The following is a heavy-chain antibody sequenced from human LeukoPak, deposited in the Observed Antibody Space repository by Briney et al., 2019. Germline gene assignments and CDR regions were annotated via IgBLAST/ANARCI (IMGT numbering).Heavy chain of an antibody. CDR3: ANRPGYCSSTSCYNPQDYYYYYMDV. V-gene: IGHV3-30*02. D-gene: IGHD2-2*02. CDR1: GFTFSSYG. CDR2: IRYDGSNK. Sequence: GGSLRLSCAASGFTFSSYGMHWVRQAPGKGLEWVAFIRYDGSNKYYADSVKARFPIPRDNSKNTLYLQMNSLRAEDTAVYYCANRPGYCSSTSCYNPQDYYYYYMDVWGKGTTVTVSS. J-gene: IGHJ6*03.